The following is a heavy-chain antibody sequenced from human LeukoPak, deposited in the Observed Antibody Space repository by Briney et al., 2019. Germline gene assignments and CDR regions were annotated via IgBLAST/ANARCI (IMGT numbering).Heavy chain of an antibody. J-gene: IGHJ3*02. CDR1: GFTFSDRY. CDR2: IRNKANSYTT. Sequence: PGGSLRLSCAASGFTFSDRYMDWVRRAPGKGLEWVGRIRNKANSYTTEYAASVKGRFTISRDDSKNSLYLQMNSLKSEDTAVYYCVAVAGTGAFYIWGQGTMLTVSS. CDR3: VAVAGTGAFYI. V-gene: IGHV3-72*01. D-gene: IGHD6-19*01.